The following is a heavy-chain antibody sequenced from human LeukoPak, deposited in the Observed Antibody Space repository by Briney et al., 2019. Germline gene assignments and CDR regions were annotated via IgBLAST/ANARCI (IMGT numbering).Heavy chain of an antibody. Sequence: PGGSLRLSCAASGFTFSSYSMNWVRQAPGKGLEWVANIKQDGSEKYYVDSVKGRFTISRDNAKNSLYLQMNSLRAEDTAVYYCARGYGDYVWGQGTLVTVSS. V-gene: IGHV3-7*04. CDR1: GFTFSSYS. CDR2: IKQDGSEK. CDR3: ARGYGDYV. J-gene: IGHJ4*02. D-gene: IGHD4-17*01.